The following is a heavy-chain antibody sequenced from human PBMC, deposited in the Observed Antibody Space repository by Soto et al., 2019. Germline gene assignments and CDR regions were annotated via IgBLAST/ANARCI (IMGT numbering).Heavy chain of an antibody. CDR1: GGSISSGGSY. D-gene: IGHD5-12*01. Sequence: PWETVSLPCTVSGGSISSGGSYWSWIRQPQGKNLAWIGYIYYSGSTYYNPSLKSRVTISVDTSKNQFSLKLSSVTAADTAVYYCARVVEGREMATIWIDYWGQGTRVTVSS. CDR2: IYYSGST. J-gene: IGHJ4*02. V-gene: IGHV4-31*03. CDR3: ARVVEGREMATIWIDY.